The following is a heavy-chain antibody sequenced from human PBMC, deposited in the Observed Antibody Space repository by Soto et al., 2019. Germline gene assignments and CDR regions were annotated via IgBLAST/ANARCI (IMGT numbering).Heavy chain of an antibody. CDR1: GYIFNSNW. CDR2: IYPGDSET. J-gene: IGHJ4*02. D-gene: IGHD3-16*01. CDR3: ARLVDSWGEPHYFDT. Sequence: GERLKSSCHASGYIFNSNWIGWVRQMPGKGLEWMGIIYPGDSETRYGPSFQGRVTISADRSLNTVYLQWTSLKVSDTAMYYCARLVDSWGEPHYFDTWGQGTMVTVSS. V-gene: IGHV5-51*01.